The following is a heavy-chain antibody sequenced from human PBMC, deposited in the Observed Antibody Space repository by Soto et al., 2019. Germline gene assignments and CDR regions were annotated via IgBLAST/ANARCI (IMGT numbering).Heavy chain of an antibody. V-gene: IGHV3-30*04. CDR1: GFTFSGYA. J-gene: IGHJ4*02. CDR2: ISFRGREI. CDR3: ARVAY. Sequence: QVQLVESGGGVVQPGRSLRLSCTASGFTFSGYAFHWVRQAPGKGLEWVALISFRGREISYADSVKGRFTVSRDNSENTVSLQMDYLTTQDTAVYFCARVAYWGPGTQVTVSS.